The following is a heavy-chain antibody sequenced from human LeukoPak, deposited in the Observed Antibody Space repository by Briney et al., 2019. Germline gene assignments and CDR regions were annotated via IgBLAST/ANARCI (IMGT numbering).Heavy chain of an antibody. CDR2: ISGSSRST. V-gene: IGHV3-23*01. CDR3: ASYGGNPDDAFDI. Sequence: GGSLRLSCAASGFTFHNNGMSWVRQAPGKGLEWVSAISGSSRSTYHAESVKGRFTISRDNSKNTLFLQMNSLRAEDTAVYYCASYGGNPDDAFDIWGQGTMVTVSS. J-gene: IGHJ3*02. D-gene: IGHD4-23*01. CDR1: GFTFHNNG.